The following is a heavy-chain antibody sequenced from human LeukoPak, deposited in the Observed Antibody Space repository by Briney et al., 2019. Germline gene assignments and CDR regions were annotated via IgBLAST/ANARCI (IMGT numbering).Heavy chain of an antibody. V-gene: IGHV4-59*01. J-gene: IGHJ6*03. Sequence: PSETLSLTCTVSGGSISSYYWSWNRQPPGKGLEWIGYIYYSGSTNYNPSLKSRVTISVDTSKNQFSLKLSSVTAADTAVYYCARGLRYCSSTSCHPYYYYYYYMDVWGKGTTVTVSS. CDR2: IYYSGST. D-gene: IGHD2-2*01. CDR1: GGSISSYY. CDR3: ARGLRYCSSTSCHPYYYYYYYMDV.